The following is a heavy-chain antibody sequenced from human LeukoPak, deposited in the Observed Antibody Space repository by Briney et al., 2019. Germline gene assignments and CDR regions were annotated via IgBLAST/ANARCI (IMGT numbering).Heavy chain of an antibody. D-gene: IGHD5-18*01. J-gene: IGHJ4*02. Sequence: SETLSLTCTVSGGSISSYYWSWIRQPPGKGLEWIGYIYYSGSTNYNPSLKSRVTISVDTSKNQFSLKLSSVTAADTAVYYCARGRTAMVFDYWGQGTLLTVSS. CDR1: GGSISSYY. V-gene: IGHV4-59*01. CDR3: ARGRTAMVFDY. CDR2: IYYSGST.